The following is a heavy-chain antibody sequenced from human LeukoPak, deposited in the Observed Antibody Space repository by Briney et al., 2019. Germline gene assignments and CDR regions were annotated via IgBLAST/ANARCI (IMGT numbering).Heavy chain of an antibody. Sequence: PSETLSLTCTVSGGSIRSYYWSWIRQPPGEGLEWIGYIYYSGITNYNPSLKSRFTISVDTSKNQFSLKLSSVTAADTAVYYCARLDYGGNSRDAFDIWGQGTMVTVSS. CDR1: GGSIRSYY. J-gene: IGHJ3*02. CDR3: ARLDYGGNSRDAFDI. D-gene: IGHD4-23*01. CDR2: IYYSGIT. V-gene: IGHV4-59*08.